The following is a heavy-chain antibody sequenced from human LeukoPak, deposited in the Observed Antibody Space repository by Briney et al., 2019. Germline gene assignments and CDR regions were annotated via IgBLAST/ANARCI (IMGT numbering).Heavy chain of an antibody. Sequence: ASVKVSCKASGYTFTSYDINWVRQATGQGLEWMGWMNPNSGNTGQAQKFQGRITMTRNTSISTAYMELSSLRPEDTAVYYCGYSSGGHIDYWGQGTLVTVSS. D-gene: IGHD6-19*01. CDR2: MNPNSGNT. J-gene: IGHJ4*02. CDR1: GYTFTSYD. CDR3: GYSSGGHIDY. V-gene: IGHV1-8*01.